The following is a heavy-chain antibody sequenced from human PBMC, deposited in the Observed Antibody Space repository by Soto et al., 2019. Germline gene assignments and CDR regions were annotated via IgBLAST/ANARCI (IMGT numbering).Heavy chain of an antibody. V-gene: IGHV4-59*08. J-gene: IGHJ6*03. Sequence: SETLSLTCTVSGGSISSYYWSWIRQPPGKGLEWIGYIYYSGSTNYNPTLKSRVTISVDTSKNQFSLKLSSLTAADTAVYYCARHSPVGYYYYYYMDVWGKGTTVTVSS. CDR2: IYYSGST. CDR3: ARHSPVGYYYYYYMDV. CDR1: GGSISSYY.